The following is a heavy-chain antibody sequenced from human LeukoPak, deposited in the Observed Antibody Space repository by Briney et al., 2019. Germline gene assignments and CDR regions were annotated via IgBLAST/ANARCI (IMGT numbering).Heavy chain of an antibody. Sequence: TGGSLRLSCAASGFTFSNYWMTWVRQAPGKGLEWVANIKEDGSEKYYVDSVKGRFTISRDNVKNSLCLQMNSLRVEDTAVYYCARHFPSYGKADLDYWGQGALVTVSS. CDR1: GFTFSNYW. CDR2: IKEDGSEK. CDR3: ARHFPSYGKADLDY. J-gene: IGHJ4*02. D-gene: IGHD3-3*02. V-gene: IGHV3-7*01.